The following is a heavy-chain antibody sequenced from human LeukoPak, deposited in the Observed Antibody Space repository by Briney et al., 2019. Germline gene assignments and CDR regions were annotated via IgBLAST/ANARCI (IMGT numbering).Heavy chain of an antibody. CDR3: ASPQYYYESAFDI. CDR2: IYYSGST. V-gene: IGHV4-39*01. Sequence: SETLSLTCTVSGGSISSSSYYWGWIRQPPGKGLEWIGSIYYSGSTYYNPSLKSRVTISVDTSKNQFSLKLSSVTAADTAVYYCASPQYYYESAFDIWGQGTVVTVSS. J-gene: IGHJ3*02. CDR1: GGSISSSSYY. D-gene: IGHD3-22*01.